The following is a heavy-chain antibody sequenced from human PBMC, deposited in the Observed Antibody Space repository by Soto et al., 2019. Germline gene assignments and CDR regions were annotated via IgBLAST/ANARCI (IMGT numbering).Heavy chain of an antibody. CDR3: ARGPGYYDSSGYYDY. J-gene: IGHJ4*02. D-gene: IGHD3-22*01. Sequence: GGSLRLSCAASGFTFSNYGMHWVRQAPGKGLEWVAVIWYDGSNKYYADSVKGRLTISRDNSKNTLYLQMNSLRAEDTAVYYCARGPGYYDSSGYYDYWGQGTLVTVSS. CDR1: GFTFSNYG. CDR2: IWYDGSNK. V-gene: IGHV3-33*01.